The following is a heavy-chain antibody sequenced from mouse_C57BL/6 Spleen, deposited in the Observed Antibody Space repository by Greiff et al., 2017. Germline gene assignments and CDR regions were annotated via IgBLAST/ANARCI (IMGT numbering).Heavy chain of an antibody. V-gene: IGHV3-1*01. CDR3: ARGNAYGGAMDY. CDR2: ISYSGST. Sequence: VQLQQSGPGMVKPSQSLSLTCTVTGYSITSGYDWHWIRHFPGNKLEWMGYISYSGSTNYNPSLKSRISITHDTSKNHFFLKLNSVTTEDTATYYCARGNAYGGAMDYWGQGTSVTVSS. CDR1: GYSITSGYD. J-gene: IGHJ4*01. D-gene: IGHD5-2*01.